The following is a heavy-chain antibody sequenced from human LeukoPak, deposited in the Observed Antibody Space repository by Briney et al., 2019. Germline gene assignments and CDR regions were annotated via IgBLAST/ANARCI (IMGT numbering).Heavy chain of an antibody. D-gene: IGHD3-9*01. Sequence: PGGSLRLSCAASGFTFSSYSMNWVRQAPGKGLEWVSSISSSSSYIYYADSVKGRFTISRDNAKNSLYLQMNSLRAEDTAVYYCARISTGSTGPNFDYWGQGTLVTVSS. CDR2: ISSSSSYI. V-gene: IGHV3-21*01. J-gene: IGHJ4*02. CDR1: GFTFSSYS. CDR3: ARISTGSTGPNFDY.